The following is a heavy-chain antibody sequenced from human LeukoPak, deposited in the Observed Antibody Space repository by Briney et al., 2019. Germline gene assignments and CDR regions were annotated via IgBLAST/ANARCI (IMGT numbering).Heavy chain of an antibody. CDR2: ISYDGNNK. D-gene: IGHD2-2*01. CDR3: ARAAGPYTTSRFHY. CDR1: GFTFSNYA. V-gene: IGHV3-30-3*01. J-gene: IGHJ4*02. Sequence: PGRSLRLSCVASGFTFSNYAMHWVRQAPVKGLEWLAVISYDGNNKFYADSVKGRFTISRDNSKNTLYLQMNSLRDEDTAVYYCARAAGPYTTSRFHYWGQGTLVTVSS.